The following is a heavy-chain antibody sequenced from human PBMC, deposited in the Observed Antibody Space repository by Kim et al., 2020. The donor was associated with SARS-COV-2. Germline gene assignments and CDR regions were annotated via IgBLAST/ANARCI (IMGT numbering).Heavy chain of an antibody. CDR3: ARGGGIIVGATDY. CDR1: GFTFSSYA. Sequence: GGSLRLSCAASGFTFSSYAMHWVRQAPGKGLEGVAVISYDGSNKYYADSVKGRFTISRDNSKNTLYLQMNSLRAEDTAVYYCARGGGIIVGATDYWGQGTLVTVSS. J-gene: IGHJ4*02. V-gene: IGHV3-30*04. CDR2: ISYDGSNK. D-gene: IGHD1-26*01.